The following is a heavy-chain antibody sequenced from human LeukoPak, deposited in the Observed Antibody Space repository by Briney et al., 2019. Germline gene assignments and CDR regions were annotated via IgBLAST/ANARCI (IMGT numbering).Heavy chain of an antibody. V-gene: IGHV3-48*01. Sequence: GGSLRLSCAASGFTFIRYSMNWVRQAPGKGLEWVSYISNNNSTIYYADSVKGRFTISRDNAKNSLYLQMNSLRAEDTAVYYCAKGGAGYCSSTSCLYYFDYWGQGTLVTVST. CDR1: GFTFIRYS. CDR2: ISNNNSTI. CDR3: AKGGAGYCSSTSCLYYFDY. D-gene: IGHD2-2*01. J-gene: IGHJ4*02.